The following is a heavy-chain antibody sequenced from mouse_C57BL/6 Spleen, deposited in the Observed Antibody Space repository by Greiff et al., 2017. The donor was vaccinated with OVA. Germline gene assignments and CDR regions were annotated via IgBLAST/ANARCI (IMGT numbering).Heavy chain of an antibody. CDR3: ARIYGDY. J-gene: IGHJ2*01. D-gene: IGHD1-1*01. CDR1: GYTFTDYY. Sequence: EVQLVESGPVLVKPGASVKMSCKASGYTFTDYYMNWVKQSHGKSLEWIGVINPYNGGTSYNQKFKGKATLTVDKSSSTAYMELNSLTSEDSAVYYCARIYGDYWGQGTTLTVSS. CDR2: INPYNGGT. V-gene: IGHV1-19*01.